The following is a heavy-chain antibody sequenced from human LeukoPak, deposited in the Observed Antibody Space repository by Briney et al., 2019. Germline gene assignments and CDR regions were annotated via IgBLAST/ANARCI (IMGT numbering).Heavy chain of an antibody. J-gene: IGHJ4*02. CDR2: ISAYNGNT. CDR3: AREGQNYGDPYFDY. V-gene: IGHV1-18*01. D-gene: IGHD4-17*01. Sequence: ASVKVSCKASGYTFTSYGISWVRQAPGQGLEWMGWISAYNGNTNYAQKFQGRVTITRDTSASTAYMELSSLRSEDTAVYYCAREGQNYGDPYFDYWGQGTLVTVSS. CDR1: GYTFTSYG.